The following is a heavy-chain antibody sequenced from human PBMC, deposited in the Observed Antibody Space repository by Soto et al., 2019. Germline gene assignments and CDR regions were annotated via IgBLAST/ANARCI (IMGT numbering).Heavy chain of an antibody. CDR3: ASMRLLRGSNYFDY. D-gene: IGHD2-15*01. CDR2: ISYSGST. V-gene: IGHV4-39*07. Sequence: PSETLSLTCTVSGGSISSSNYYWGWIRQPPGKGLEWIGTISYSGSTYYNPSLKSRVTISVDTSKNQFSLKLSSVTAADTAVYYCASMRLLRGSNYFDYWGQGTLVTVSS. J-gene: IGHJ4*02. CDR1: GGSISSSNYY.